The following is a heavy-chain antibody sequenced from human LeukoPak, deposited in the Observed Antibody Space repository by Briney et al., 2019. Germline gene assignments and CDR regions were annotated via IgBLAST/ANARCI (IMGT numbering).Heavy chain of an antibody. Sequence: SQTLSLTCAISGDSVSSNRASWHWIRQSPSRGLEWLGRTYYVSQWHNDYADSVKSRITIKTDTSKSQFSLQLNSVSPEDTAIYYCARGDLYAAARHFDFWGQGTLVTVSS. CDR3: ARGDLYAAARHFDF. D-gene: IGHD6-6*01. CDR1: GDSVSSNRAS. CDR2: TYYVSQWHN. J-gene: IGHJ4*02. V-gene: IGHV6-1*01.